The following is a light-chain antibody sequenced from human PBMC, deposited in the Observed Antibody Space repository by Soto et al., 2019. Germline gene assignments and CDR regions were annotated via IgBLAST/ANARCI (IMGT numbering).Light chain of an antibody. CDR2: EVN. CDR3: SSYAGSNNFV. J-gene: IGLJ1*01. CDR1: SSDVGGYKY. Sequence: QSALTQPPSASGSPGQSVTISCTGTSSDVGGYKYVSWYQQHPGKAPKLMIYEVNKRPSGVSDRFSGSKSGNTASLTVSGLQADDEADYYCSSYAGSNNFVFGTGTKLTVL. V-gene: IGLV2-8*01.